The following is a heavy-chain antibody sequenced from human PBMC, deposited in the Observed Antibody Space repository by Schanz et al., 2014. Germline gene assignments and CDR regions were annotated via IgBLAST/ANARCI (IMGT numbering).Heavy chain of an antibody. V-gene: IGHV3-30-3*01. CDR2: MSYDGSNK. J-gene: IGHJ4*02. Sequence: QGQLVESGGGVVQPGRSLRLSCAASGFTFSSYAMHWVRQAPGKGLEWVAVMSYDGSNKYYADSVKGRFTISRDNSKNTLDLQMNSLRAEDTAIYYCAKDLAAVGVFDYWGQGSLVTVSP. CDR1: GFTFSSYA. D-gene: IGHD6-13*01. CDR3: AKDLAAVGVFDY.